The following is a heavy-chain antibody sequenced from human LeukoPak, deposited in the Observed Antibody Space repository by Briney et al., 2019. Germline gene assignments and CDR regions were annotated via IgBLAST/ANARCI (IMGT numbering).Heavy chain of an antibody. Sequence: AAVKVSCKVSGYTFTDYYMHWVQQAPGKGGEWMGLADPEDGETIYVEKFQGRVTITADTSTDTAYMELSSLRSEDTAVYYCATVGTDPAFYFDYWGQGTLVTVSS. CDR3: ATVGTDPAFYFDY. J-gene: IGHJ4*02. V-gene: IGHV1-69-2*01. CDR2: ADPEDGET. D-gene: IGHD1-1*01. CDR1: GYTFTDYY.